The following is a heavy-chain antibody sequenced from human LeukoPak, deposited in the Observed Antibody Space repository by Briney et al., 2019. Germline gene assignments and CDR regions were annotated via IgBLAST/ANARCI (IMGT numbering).Heavy chain of an antibody. V-gene: IGHV3-7*01. D-gene: IGHD2-15*01. CDR3: AHASGYFDY. J-gene: IGHJ4*02. CDR1: RFTFSSYW. Sequence: GGSLSLSCAASRFTFSSYWMSWVRQAPGRGLEWVANIEKDGSKKNYVDSVKGRFTISRDNAKNSLFLQMNSLRDEDTAVYYCAHASGYFDYWGQGTLVTVSP. CDR2: IEKDGSKK.